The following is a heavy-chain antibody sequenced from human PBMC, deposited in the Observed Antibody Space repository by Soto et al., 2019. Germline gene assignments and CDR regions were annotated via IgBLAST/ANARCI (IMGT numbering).Heavy chain of an antibody. Sequence: GESLRLSCSASGFTFSSYAMSWVRQAPGKGLEWVSAISGSGGSTYYADSVKGRFTISRDNSKNTLYLQMNSLRAEDTAVYYCAKVGQRWLQRPFYFAYWGQGSPVTVSS. CDR2: ISGSGGST. D-gene: IGHD5-12*01. V-gene: IGHV3-23*01. CDR1: GFTFSSYA. J-gene: IGHJ4*02. CDR3: AKVGQRWLQRPFYFAY.